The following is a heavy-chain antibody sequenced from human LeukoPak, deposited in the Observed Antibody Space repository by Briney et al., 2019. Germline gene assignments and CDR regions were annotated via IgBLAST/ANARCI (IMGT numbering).Heavy chain of an antibody. V-gene: IGHV3-23*01. CDR2: ITGSGGRT. CDR1: GFTFSSYA. Sequence: PGGSLRLSCAASGFTFSSYAMNWVRQAPGKGLEWVSAITGSGGRTYYADSVKGRFTISRDNSKNTLYLQMNSLRAEDTAVYYCAKDGRQRKTYFYGSESANAFDFWGQGTMVTVSS. CDR3: AKDGRQRKTYFYGSESANAFDF. D-gene: IGHD3-10*01. J-gene: IGHJ3*01.